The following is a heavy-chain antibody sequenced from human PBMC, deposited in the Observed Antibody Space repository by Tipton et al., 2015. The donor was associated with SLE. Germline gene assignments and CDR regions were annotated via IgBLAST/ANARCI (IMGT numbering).Heavy chain of an antibody. V-gene: IGHV4-59*01. D-gene: IGHD1-1*01. CDR2: IYYSGST. CDR3: ARGYGPVVS. J-gene: IGHJ4*02. CDR1: GGSISSYY. Sequence: TLSLTCTVSGGSISSYYWSWIRQPPGKGLEWIGYIYYSGSTNYNPSLKSRVTISVDTSKNQFSLKLSPVTAADTAVYYCARGYGPVVSWDQGTLVTVSS.